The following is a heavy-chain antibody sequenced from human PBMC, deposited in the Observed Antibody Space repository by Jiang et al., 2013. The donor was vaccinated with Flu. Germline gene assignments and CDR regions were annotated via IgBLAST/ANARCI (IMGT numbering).Heavy chain of an antibody. J-gene: IGHJ4*02. Sequence: GAEVKKPGESLKISCKGSGYSFTSYWISWVRQMPGKGLEWMGIIYPGDSDTRYSPSFQGQVTISADKSISTAYLQWSSLKASDTAMYYCARQIPPHGYDILTGSPRGGFDYWGQGTLVTVSS. CDR3: ARQIPPHGYDILTGSPRGGFDY. CDR2: IYPGDSDT. D-gene: IGHD3-9*01. V-gene: IGHV5-51*01. CDR1: GYSFTSYW.